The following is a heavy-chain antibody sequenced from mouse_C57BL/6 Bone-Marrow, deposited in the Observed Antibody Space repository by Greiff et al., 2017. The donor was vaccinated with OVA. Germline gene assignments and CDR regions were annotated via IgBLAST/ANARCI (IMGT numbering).Heavy chain of an antibody. CDR2: INPNNGGT. CDR3: AVNSYDYYAMDY. V-gene: IGHV1-26*01. J-gene: IGHJ4*01. Sequence: EVKLQQSGPELVKPGASVKISCKASGYTFTDYYMNWVKQSHGKSLEWIGDINPNNGGTSYNQKFKGKATLTVDKSSSTAYMELRSLTSEDSAVYYCAVNSYDYYAMDYWGQGTSVTVSS. CDR1: GYTFTDYY.